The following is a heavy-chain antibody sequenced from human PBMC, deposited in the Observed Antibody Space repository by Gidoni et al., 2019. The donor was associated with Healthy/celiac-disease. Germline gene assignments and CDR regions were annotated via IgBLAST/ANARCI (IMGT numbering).Heavy chain of an antibody. CDR3: AKGPVEMATITNY. CDR2: SSGSGGST. J-gene: IGHJ4*02. D-gene: IGHD5-12*01. CDR1: GFPFSSYA. V-gene: IGHV3-23*04. Sequence: EVQLVESGGGLVQPGGSLRLSCAASGFPFSSYAMRWVRQAPGQGLEWVSASSGSGGSTDYADSVKGRFTISRDNSKNTLYLQMNSLRAEDTAVYYCAKGPVEMATITNYWGQGTLVTVSS.